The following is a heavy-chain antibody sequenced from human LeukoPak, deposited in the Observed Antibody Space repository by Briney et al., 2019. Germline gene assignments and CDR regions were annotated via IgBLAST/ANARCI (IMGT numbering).Heavy chain of an antibody. CDR3: ARREPQGCSGTSCFAGPVGH. CDR2: ISGSGEYI. D-gene: IGHD2-2*01. CDR1: GFTFSSYS. J-gene: IGHJ4*02. Sequence: PGGSLRLSCAASGFTFSSYSMNWFRQSPGKGLEWVSSISGSGEYIYYADSVKGRFTISRDNGQNSLYLQMNNLRAEDTAVYYCARREPQGCSGTSCFAGPVGHWGQGTLVTVSS. V-gene: IGHV3-21*06.